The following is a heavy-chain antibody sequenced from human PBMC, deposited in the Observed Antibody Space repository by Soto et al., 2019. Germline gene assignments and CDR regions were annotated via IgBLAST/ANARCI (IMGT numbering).Heavy chain of an antibody. CDR2: IYPGDSET. CDR1: GYSFTNYW. J-gene: IGHJ6*02. D-gene: IGHD3-22*01. V-gene: IGHV5-51*01. Sequence: GESLKISCKGSGYSFTNYWIGWVRQMPGKGLEWMGIIYPGDSETRYSPSFQGQVTISADKSTTTAYLQWSSLKASDTAMYYCARTRYYYDSSGYYSPLYYYYGMDVWGQGTTVTVS. CDR3: ARTRYYYDSSGYYSPLYYYYGMDV.